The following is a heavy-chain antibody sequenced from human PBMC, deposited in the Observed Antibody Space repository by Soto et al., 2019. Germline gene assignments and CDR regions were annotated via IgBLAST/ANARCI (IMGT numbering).Heavy chain of an antibody. CDR1: GYTFTSYA. Sequence: QVQLVQSGAEVKKPGASVKVSCKASGYTFTSYAMHWVRQAPGQRLEWMGWINAGNGNTKYSQKFQGRVTITSDTSATTANMELSSLRSEDTAVYSCAYSVTVPAAIGYWGQGTLVTVSS. V-gene: IGHV1-3*01. D-gene: IGHD2-2*02. J-gene: IGHJ4*02. CDR3: AYSVTVPAAIGY. CDR2: INAGNGNT.